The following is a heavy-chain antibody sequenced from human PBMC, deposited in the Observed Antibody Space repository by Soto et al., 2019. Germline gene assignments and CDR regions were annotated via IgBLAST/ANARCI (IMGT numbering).Heavy chain of an antibody. Sequence: GGSLRLSCAASGFTFSSYGMHWVRQAPGKGLEWVAVISYDGSNKYYADSVKGRFTISRDNSKNTLYLQMNSLRAEDTAVYYCAKDQFRGSGSHYYYGMDVWGQGTTVTVSS. CDR1: GFTFSSYG. J-gene: IGHJ6*02. V-gene: IGHV3-30*18. CDR3: AKDQFRGSGSHYYYGMDV. CDR2: ISYDGSNK. D-gene: IGHD3-10*01.